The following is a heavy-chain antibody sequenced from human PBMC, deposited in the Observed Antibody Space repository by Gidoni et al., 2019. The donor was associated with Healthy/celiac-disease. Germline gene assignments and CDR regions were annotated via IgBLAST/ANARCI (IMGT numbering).Heavy chain of an antibody. CDR3: ASTAARITIFGVVEGTMDY. V-gene: IGHV4-39*01. J-gene: IGHJ4*02. CDR1: GGSISSSSYY. CDR2: IYYSGST. Sequence: QLQLQESGPGLVKPSETLSLTCTVSGGSISSSSYYWGWIRQPPGKGLEWIGSIYYSGSTYYNPSLKSRVTISGDTSKNQFSLKLSSVTAADTAVYYCASTAARITIFGVVEGTMDYWGQGTLVTVSS. D-gene: IGHD3-3*01.